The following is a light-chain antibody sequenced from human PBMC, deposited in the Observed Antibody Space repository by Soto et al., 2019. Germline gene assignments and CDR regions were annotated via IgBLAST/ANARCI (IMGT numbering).Light chain of an antibody. V-gene: IGKV3-15*01. CDR2: GAS. CDR3: QQYNNWPQT. Sequence: EIVMTQSPATLSVSPGESATLSCRASQSVSSNLAWYQQKPGQAPSLLIYGASTRATGFPARFSGSGSGTEFTLTISSLQSEDFAVYYCQQYNNWPQTFGQGTRLEIK. J-gene: IGKJ5*01. CDR1: QSVSSN.